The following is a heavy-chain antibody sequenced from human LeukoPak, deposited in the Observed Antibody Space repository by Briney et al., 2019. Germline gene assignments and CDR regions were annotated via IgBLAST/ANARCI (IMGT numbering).Heavy chain of an antibody. CDR3: ARFTGQWLVRGWFDP. V-gene: IGHV4-4*07. J-gene: IGHJ5*02. Sequence: PSGTLSLTCIVSGASISSYYWNWIRQPAGKGLEWIGRFYTSEKTEYSPSLKSRVTMSLDTSKNQFSLKLSSVTAADTAVYYCARFTGQWLVRGWFDPWGQGTLVTVSS. CDR2: FYTSEKT. CDR1: GASISSYY. D-gene: IGHD6-19*01.